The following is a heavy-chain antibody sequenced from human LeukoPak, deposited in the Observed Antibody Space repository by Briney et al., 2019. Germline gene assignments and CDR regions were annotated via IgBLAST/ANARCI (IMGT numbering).Heavy chain of an antibody. Sequence: ASVKVSCKASGYTFTSYDINWVRQATGQGLGWMGWMNPNSGNTGYAQKFQGRVTMTRNTSISTAYMELSSLRSEDTAVYYCARGIMITFGGVHYGMDVWGQGTTVTVSS. CDR1: GYTFTSYD. D-gene: IGHD3-16*01. CDR3: ARGIMITFGGVHYGMDV. CDR2: MNPNSGNT. J-gene: IGHJ6*02. V-gene: IGHV1-8*01.